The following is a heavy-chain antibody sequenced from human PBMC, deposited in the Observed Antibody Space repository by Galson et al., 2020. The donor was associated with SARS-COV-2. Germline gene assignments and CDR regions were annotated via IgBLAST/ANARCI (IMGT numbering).Heavy chain of an antibody. CDR1: RVIFSNYA. V-gene: IGHV1-69*13. CDR3: ATLRGDY. Sequence: SVKVSCKASRVIFSNYAISWVRQAPRPGLEWMGRITPMFVTGNYAQKFQGRVTITADESTSTAYMELGSLRFEDTAVYYCATLRGDYWGQGTLVTVSS. J-gene: IGHJ4*02. D-gene: IGHD3-10*01. CDR2: ITPMFVTG.